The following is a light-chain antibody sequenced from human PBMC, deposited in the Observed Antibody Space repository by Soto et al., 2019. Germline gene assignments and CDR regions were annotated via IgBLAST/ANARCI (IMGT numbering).Light chain of an antibody. CDR2: RNN. Sequence: QSVLTQPPSVCGAPGQRVTISCTGSSSNIGAGYDVHWYQQLPGTAPKLLIYRNNNRPSGVPDRFSGSKSGTSASLAITGLQAEDEADYYCHSYDSSLSGSVFGGGTQLTVL. J-gene: IGLJ3*02. V-gene: IGLV1-40*01. CDR3: HSYDSSLSGSV. CDR1: SSNIGAGYD.